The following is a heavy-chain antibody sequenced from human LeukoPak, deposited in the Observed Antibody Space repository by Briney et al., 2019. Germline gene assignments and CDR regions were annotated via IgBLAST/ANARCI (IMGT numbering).Heavy chain of an antibody. CDR2: INHSGST. CDR3: ARGRILGISFDD. J-gene: IGHJ4*02. V-gene: IGHV4-34*01. D-gene: IGHD7-27*01. CDR1: GGSFSGYY. Sequence: PSETLSLTCAVYGGSFSGYYWSWIRQPPGKGLEWIGEINHSGSTNYNPSLKSRVTISVDTSKNQFSLKLSSVTAADTAVYYCARGRILGISFDDWGQGTLVTVSS.